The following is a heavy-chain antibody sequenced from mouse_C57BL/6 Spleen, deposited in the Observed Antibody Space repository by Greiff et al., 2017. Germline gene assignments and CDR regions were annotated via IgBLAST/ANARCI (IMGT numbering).Heavy chain of an antibody. J-gene: IGHJ2*01. D-gene: IGHD1-1*01. CDR1: GYTFTSYW. CDR2: IYPSDSYT. CDR3: ARVTSSYDY. Sequence: QVQLQQPGAELVRPGSSVKLSCKASGYTFTSYWMHWVKQRPGQGLEWIGNIYPSDSYTHYNQKFKDKATLTVDISSSTAYMQLSSLTSEDSAVYYCARVTSSYDYWGQGTTLTVS. V-gene: IGHV1-61*01.